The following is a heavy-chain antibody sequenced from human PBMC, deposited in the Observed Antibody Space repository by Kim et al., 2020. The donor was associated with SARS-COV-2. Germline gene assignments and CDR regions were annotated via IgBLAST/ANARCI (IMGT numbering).Heavy chain of an antibody. CDR2: YYSGST. CDR3: AAAFDY. Sequence: YYSGSTYYNPSLKSRITMSVDTSKNQFSLRLSAVTAADTAVYYCAAAFDYWGLGTLVTVSS. D-gene: IGHD6-13*01. J-gene: IGHJ4*02. V-gene: IGHV4-39*01.